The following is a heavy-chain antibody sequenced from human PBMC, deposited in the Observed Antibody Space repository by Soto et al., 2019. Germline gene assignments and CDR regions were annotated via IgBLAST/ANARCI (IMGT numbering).Heavy chain of an antibody. V-gene: IGHV3-30-3*01. Sequence: QVQLVESVGGVVQPGRSLRLSCAASGFTFSSYAMNWVRQAPGKGLEWVALISYDGSNKYYADSVKGRFTISRDNSKNTLYLQMNSLRDADTAFYYCGRCSSTSCHLGSDYWGQGTLVTVSS. CDR3: GRCSSTSCHLGSDY. D-gene: IGHD2-2*01. CDR1: GFTFSSYA. CDR2: ISYDGSNK. J-gene: IGHJ4*02.